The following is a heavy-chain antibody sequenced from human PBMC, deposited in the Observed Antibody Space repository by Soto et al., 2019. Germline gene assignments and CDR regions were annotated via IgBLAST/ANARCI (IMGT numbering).Heavy chain of an antibody. J-gene: IGHJ6*03. D-gene: IGHD3-9*01. V-gene: IGHV1-2*04. CDR1: GYTFTGYY. CDR3: ARGLTYYYYYYMDV. Sequence: ASVKVSCKASGYTFTGYYMHWVRQAPGQGLEWMGWINPNSGGTNYAQKFQGWVTMTRDTSISTAYMELSRLRSDDTAVYYCARGLTYYYYYYMDVWGKGTTVNVSS. CDR2: INPNSGGT.